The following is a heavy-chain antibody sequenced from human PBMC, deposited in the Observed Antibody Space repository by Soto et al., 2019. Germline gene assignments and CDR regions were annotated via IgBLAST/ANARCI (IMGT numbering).Heavy chain of an antibody. CDR2: ISYDGSNK. J-gene: IGHJ6*02. D-gene: IGHD6-6*01. V-gene: IGHV3-30*18. CDR1: GFTFSSYG. Sequence: GGSLRLSCAASGFTFSSYGMHWVRQAPGKGLEWVAVISYDGSNKYYADSVKGRFTISRDNSKNTLYLQMNSLRAEDTAVYYCAKDLGGIAARPSGMDVWGQGTTVTVSS. CDR3: AKDLGGIAARPSGMDV.